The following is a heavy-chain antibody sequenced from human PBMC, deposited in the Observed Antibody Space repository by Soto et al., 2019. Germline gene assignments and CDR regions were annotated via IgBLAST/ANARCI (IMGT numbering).Heavy chain of an antibody. V-gene: IGHV4-4*07. Sequence: SETLSLTCTVSGGSIGSYYWSWIRQPAGKGLEWIGRIYTSGSTNYNPSLKSRVTMSVDTSKNQFSLKLSSVTAADTAVYYCARDRVVDDFWSGYFTRHDAFDIWGQGTMVTVSS. J-gene: IGHJ3*02. CDR2: IYTSGST. CDR1: GGSIGSYY. CDR3: ARDRVVDDFWSGYFTRHDAFDI. D-gene: IGHD3-3*01.